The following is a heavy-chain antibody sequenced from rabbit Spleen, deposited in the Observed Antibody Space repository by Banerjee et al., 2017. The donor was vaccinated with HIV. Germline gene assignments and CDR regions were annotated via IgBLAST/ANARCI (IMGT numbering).Heavy chain of an antibody. J-gene: IGHJ4*01. CDR1: GFSFSSGYD. D-gene: IGHD8-1*01. V-gene: IGHV1S45*01. CDR3: ARDGAGGSYFAL. Sequence: QEQLVESGGGLVKPEGSLKLSCKASGFSFSSGYDMCWVRQAPGKGLEWIACIYNGDVGSRTYYATWAKGRFTISKTSTTVTLQMTSLTAADTATYFCARDGAGGSYFALWGPGTLVTVS. CDR2: IYNGDVGSRT.